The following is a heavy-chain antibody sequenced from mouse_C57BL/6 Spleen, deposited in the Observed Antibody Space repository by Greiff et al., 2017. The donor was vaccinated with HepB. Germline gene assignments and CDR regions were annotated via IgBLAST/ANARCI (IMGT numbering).Heavy chain of an antibody. CDR2: INPNNGGT. D-gene: IGHD1-3*01. Sequence: EVQLQQSGPELVKPGASVKIPCKASGYTFTDYNMDWVKQSHGKSLEWIGDINPNNGGTIYNQKFKGKATLTVDKSSSTAYMELRSLTSEDTAVYYCARQAPSYWYVDVWGTGTTVTVSS. V-gene: IGHV1-18*01. J-gene: IGHJ1*03. CDR3: ARQAPSYWYVDV. CDR1: GYTFTDYN.